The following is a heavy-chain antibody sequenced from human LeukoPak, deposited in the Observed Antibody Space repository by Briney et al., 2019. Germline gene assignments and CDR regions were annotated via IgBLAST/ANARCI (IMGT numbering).Heavy chain of an antibody. D-gene: IGHD3-3*01. CDR1: GGSFSGYY. J-gene: IGHJ5*02. V-gene: IGHV4-34*01. CDR2: INHSGST. CDR3: AREGFHWFDP. Sequence: PSETLSLTCAVYGGSFSGYYWSWIREPPGKGLEWIGEINHSGSTSYNQYLKSRVTISVDTSKNQFSLKLSPVTAADTAVYYCAREGFHWFDPWGQGTLVTVSS.